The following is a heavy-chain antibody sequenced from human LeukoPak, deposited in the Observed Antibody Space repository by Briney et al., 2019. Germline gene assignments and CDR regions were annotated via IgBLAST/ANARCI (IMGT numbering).Heavy chain of an antibody. CDR1: GYTFTSYY. V-gene: IGHV1-46*01. CDR2: INPSGGST. D-gene: IGHD4-17*01. CDR3: ARDRTTVTIFDS. Sequence: VASVKVSCKASGYTFTSYYMHWVRQAPGQGLEWMGIINPSGGSTSYAQKFQGRVTMTRDTSINTAYMELSRLKSDDTAMYYCARDRTTVTIFDSWGQGTLVTVSS. J-gene: IGHJ4*02.